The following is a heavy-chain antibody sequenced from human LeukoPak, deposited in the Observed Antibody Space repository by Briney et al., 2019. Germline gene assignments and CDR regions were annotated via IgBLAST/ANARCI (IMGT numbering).Heavy chain of an antibody. J-gene: IGHJ4*02. Sequence: SETLSLTCAVYGGSFSTYYRSWIRQPPGKGLEWIGEINHGGTTNFNPSLKSRVTISVDTSKNQFSLNLRSVTAADTAVYYCARGYPPTYLDTNAYLVYWGQGTLVTVTS. CDR1: GGSFSTYY. CDR2: INHGGTT. D-gene: IGHD2-8*01. V-gene: IGHV4-34*01. CDR3: ARGYPPTYLDTNAYLVY.